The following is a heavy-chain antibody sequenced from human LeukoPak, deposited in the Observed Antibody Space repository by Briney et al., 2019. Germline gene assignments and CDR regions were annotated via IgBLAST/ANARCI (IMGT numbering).Heavy chain of an antibody. V-gene: IGHV3-74*01. Sequence: PGGSLRLSCAASGFTFSSYWMHWVRQVPGKGLVWVSRINSDGTSTSYADSVKGRFTISRDNAKNTLYLQMNSLRAEDTAVYFCARGAITMVRGWEFDYWGQGTLVTVSS. CDR3: ARGAITMVRGWEFDY. CDR1: GFTFSSYW. CDR2: INSDGTST. J-gene: IGHJ4*02. D-gene: IGHD3-10*01.